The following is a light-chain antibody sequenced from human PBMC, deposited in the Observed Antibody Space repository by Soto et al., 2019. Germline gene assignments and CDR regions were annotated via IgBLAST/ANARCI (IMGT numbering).Light chain of an antibody. J-gene: IGKJ3*01. CDR3: QQCDSLPFT. CDR1: QDIRKY. Sequence: DLQMTQSPSSLSASVGDRVIITCQASQDIRKYINWYQQKPGKAPKLLMYDASKLETGVPSRFRGSGSGTDFTLTIRNLQPEDIATYYCQQCDSLPFTFGPGTKVDIK. CDR2: DAS. V-gene: IGKV1-33*01.